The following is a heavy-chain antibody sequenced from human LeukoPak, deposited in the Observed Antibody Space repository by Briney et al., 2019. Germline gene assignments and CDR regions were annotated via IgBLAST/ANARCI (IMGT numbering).Heavy chain of an antibody. CDR2: ISGSGGST. V-gene: IGHV3-23*01. D-gene: IGHD2-8*01. Sequence: GGSLRLSCAASGFTFSSYAMSWVRQAPGKGLEWVSAISGSGGSTYYADSVKGRFTISRDNSKNTLYLQMGSLRADDMAVYYCARVSTNDRRNAFDIWGQGTMVTVSS. J-gene: IGHJ3*02. CDR1: GFTFSSYA. CDR3: ARVSTNDRRNAFDI.